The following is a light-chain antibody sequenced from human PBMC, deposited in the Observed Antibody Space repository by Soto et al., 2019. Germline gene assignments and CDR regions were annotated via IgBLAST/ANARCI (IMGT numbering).Light chain of an antibody. CDR2: GAS. Sequence: ESVFTHAPGTMSLSTDRKTTVSCRTSQSVSSSYLAWYQQKPGQAPRLLIYGASSRSTGIPDRFSGSGSGADAFLLIRSLELAGGPAYYCQQDVSSSRTLGLGTKVDI. CDR3: QQDVSSSRT. CDR1: QSVSSSY. J-gene: IGKJ1*01. V-gene: IGKV3-20*01.